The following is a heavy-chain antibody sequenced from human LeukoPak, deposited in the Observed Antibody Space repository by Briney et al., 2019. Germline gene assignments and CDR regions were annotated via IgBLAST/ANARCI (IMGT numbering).Heavy chain of an antibody. D-gene: IGHD4-17*01. J-gene: IGHJ4*02. Sequence: GGSLRLSCAASGFTVSSNYMSWVRQAPGKGLEWVSVVYRSGGTNYADSVKGRFTISRDNSKNTMYLQMNSLRAEDTAVYYCARAASDYGDYVDYFDYWGQGTLVTVSS. CDR3: ARAASDYGDYVDYFDY. V-gene: IGHV3-53*01. CDR2: VYRSGGT. CDR1: GFTVSSNY.